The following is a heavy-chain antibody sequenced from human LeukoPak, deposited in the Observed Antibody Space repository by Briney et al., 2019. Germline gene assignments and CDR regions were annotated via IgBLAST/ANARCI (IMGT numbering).Heavy chain of an antibody. Sequence: GGSLRLSCAASGFTFSSYSMNWVRQAPGKGLEWVSSISSSSSYIYYADSVKGRFTISRDNAKNSLYLQMNSLRAEDTAVYYCARGQGPGGAATDYWGQGTLVTVSS. D-gene: IGHD1-26*01. CDR3: ARGQGPGGAATDY. V-gene: IGHV3-21*01. J-gene: IGHJ4*02. CDR2: ISSSSSYI. CDR1: GFTFSSYS.